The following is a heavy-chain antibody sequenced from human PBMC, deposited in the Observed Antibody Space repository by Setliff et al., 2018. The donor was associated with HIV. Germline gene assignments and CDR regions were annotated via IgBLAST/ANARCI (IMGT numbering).Heavy chain of an antibody. D-gene: IGHD3-9*01. CDR3: ARETQQSYNIVTGYNYYYGIDV. J-gene: IGHJ6*02. CDR2: ITDSGNT. CDR1: GASISSYY. Sequence: LSLTCNVSGASISSYYWTWIRQSPGNRLEWLGYITDSGNTNYNPSLRRRVSISADTSKNQVSLRLRSVTAADTAVYYCARETQQSYNIVTGYNYYYGIDVWGQGTTVTVSS. V-gene: IGHV4-59*01.